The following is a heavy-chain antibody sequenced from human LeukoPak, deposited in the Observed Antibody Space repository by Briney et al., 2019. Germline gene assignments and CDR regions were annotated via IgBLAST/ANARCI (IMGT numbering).Heavy chain of an antibody. J-gene: IGHJ4*02. V-gene: IGHV3-7*04. Sequence: GGSLRLSCAASAFTFSNYWMSWVRQAPVKVLEWVATIKQDGSEKYYVDSVRGRFTSSRDNAKNSLYLQMNSLRAEDTAVYYCARDGWGVPAYWGQGTLVTVSS. CDR2: IKQDGSEK. CDR1: AFTFSNYW. CDR3: ARDGWGVPAY. D-gene: IGHD2-8*01.